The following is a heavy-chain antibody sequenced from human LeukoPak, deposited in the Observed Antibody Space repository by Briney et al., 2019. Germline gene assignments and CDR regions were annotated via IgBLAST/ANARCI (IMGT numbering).Heavy chain of an antibody. CDR1: GGSISNSY. V-gene: IGHV4-59*12. J-gene: IGHJ4*02. CDR2: IYYSGST. Sequence: SETLSLTCTVSGGSISNSYWGWIRQPPGKGLEWIGYIYYSGSTNYNPSLKSRVTISVDTSKNQFSLKLSSVTAADTAVYYCARLRDLYNIFDYWGQGTLVTVSS. CDR3: ARLRDLYNIFDY. D-gene: IGHD1-1*01.